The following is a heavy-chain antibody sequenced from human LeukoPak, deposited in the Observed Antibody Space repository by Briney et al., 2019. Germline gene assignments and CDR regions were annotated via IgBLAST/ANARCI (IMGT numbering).Heavy chain of an antibody. CDR2: IKSKTDGGTT. J-gene: IGHJ4*02. V-gene: IGHV3-15*01. CDR3: TTDVVVVAARGY. CDR1: GVTFSNAW. Sequence: PGGSLRLSCAASGVTFSNAWMSWVRQAPGRGLEWVGRIKSKTDGGTTDYAAPVKGRFTISRDDSKNTLYLQMNSLKTEDTAVYYCTTDVVVVAARGYWGQRTLVTVSS. D-gene: IGHD2-15*01.